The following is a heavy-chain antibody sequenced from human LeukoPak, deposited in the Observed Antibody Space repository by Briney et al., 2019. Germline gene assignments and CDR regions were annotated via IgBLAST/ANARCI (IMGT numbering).Heavy chain of an antibody. CDR1: GYSLTSYD. Sequence: ASVKVSCKASGYSLTSYDINWVRQASGQGLEWMGWMNPNSDNTVYTQKFQGRVTMTWSTSTNTAYMELSSLRSEDTAVYYYARVQRVEFPLRYYFDYWGQGTLVTVSS. CDR2: MNPNSDNT. J-gene: IGHJ4*02. D-gene: IGHD2-21*01. CDR3: ARVQRVEFPLRYYFDY. V-gene: IGHV1-8*01.